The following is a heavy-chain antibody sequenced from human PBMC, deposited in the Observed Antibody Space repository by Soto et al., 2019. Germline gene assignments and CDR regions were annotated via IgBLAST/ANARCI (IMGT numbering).Heavy chain of an antibody. Sequence: EVQLLESGGGLVQPGGSLRLSCAASGFTFSSYAMSWVRLAPGRGLEWFSSIGGSGGTYYLDSVRGRFTISRDNSKNMLYLQLNSLRAEDTALYYCAKGQGWSYYYDSWGQGTLVTVSS. J-gene: IGHJ4*02. CDR1: GFTFSSYA. D-gene: IGHD2-15*01. CDR3: AKGQGWSYYYDS. CDR2: IGGSGGT. V-gene: IGHV3-23*01.